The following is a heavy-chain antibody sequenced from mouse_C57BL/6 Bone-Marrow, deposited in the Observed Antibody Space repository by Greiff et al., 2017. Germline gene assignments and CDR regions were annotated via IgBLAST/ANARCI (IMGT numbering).Heavy chain of an antibody. D-gene: IGHD1-1*01. CDR2: IYPRSGNT. Sequence: VQLQQSGAELARPGASVKLSCKASGYTFTSYGISWVKQRTGQGLEWIGEIYPRSGNTYYNEKFKGQATLTADKSSSTAYMELRGLTSEDSAVYFCARWEILRFDYWGQGTTLTVSS. CDR3: ARWEILRFDY. J-gene: IGHJ2*01. CDR1: GYTFTSYG. V-gene: IGHV1-81*01.